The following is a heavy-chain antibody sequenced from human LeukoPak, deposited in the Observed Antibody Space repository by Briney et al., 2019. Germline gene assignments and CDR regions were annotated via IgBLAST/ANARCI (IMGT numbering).Heavy chain of an antibody. V-gene: IGHV3-74*01. Sequence: GGSLRLSCAASGFIFSNFVMHWVRQAPGKGLVWVSRIPTDDTPTNYADSVQGRFTISRGDDKNTLYLQMNNLRAEDTAVYYCARDHYFKIDYWGQGTLVTVSS. J-gene: IGHJ4*02. CDR1: GFIFSNFV. CDR2: IPTDDTPT. D-gene: IGHD3-10*01. CDR3: ARDHYFKIDY.